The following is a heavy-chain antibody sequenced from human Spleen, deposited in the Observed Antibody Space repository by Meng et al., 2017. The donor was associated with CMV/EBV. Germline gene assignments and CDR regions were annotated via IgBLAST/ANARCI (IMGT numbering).Heavy chain of an antibody. D-gene: IGHD3-3*01. Sequence: SVKVSCKASGGTFSSYGITWVRQAPGQGLEWMGGIIPILGIANYAQRFQGRVTITADKSTSTAYMELSRLRSEDTAVYYCARDIYDFWSGYRIDPWGQGTLVTVSS. CDR1: GGTFSSYG. V-gene: IGHV1-69*10. CDR3: ARDIYDFWSGYRIDP. CDR2: IIPILGIA. J-gene: IGHJ5*02.